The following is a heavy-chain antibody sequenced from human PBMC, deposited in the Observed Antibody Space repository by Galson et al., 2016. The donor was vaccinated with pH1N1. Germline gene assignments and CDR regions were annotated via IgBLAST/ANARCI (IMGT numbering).Heavy chain of an antibody. Sequence: SLRLSRAASGFRFFDYAMHWVRQPPGKGLEWVSSISWNSGYKAYGDSVKGRFTISRDNSKRTLFLQMNSLRVEDTAVYYCARDQYSGFDDEAFDQWGQGTLVTVSS. CDR3: ARDQYSGFDDEAFDQ. V-gene: IGHV3-9*01. CDR1: GFRFFDYA. CDR2: ISWNSGYK. D-gene: IGHD5-12*01. J-gene: IGHJ4*02.